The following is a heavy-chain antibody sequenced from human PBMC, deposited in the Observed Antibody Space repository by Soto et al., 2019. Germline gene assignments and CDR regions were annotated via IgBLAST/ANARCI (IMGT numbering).Heavy chain of an antibody. Sequence: LRLSCAASGFTFSSYAMSWVRQAPGKGLEWVSTVSNSGGRTYYADSVKGRFAISRDNSKNTLYLQMNSLRSEDTAIYYCAKGWVFGGGNFYDGGRGTPV. J-gene: IGHJ4*02. V-gene: IGHV3-23*01. CDR1: GFTFSSYA. CDR3: AKGWVFGGGNFYD. CDR2: VSNSGGRT. D-gene: IGHD3-16*01.